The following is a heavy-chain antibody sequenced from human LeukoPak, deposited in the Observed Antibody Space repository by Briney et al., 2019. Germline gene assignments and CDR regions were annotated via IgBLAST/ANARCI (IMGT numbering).Heavy chain of an antibody. CDR3: ARHGGAAAGLDY. CDR2: IYYSGNT. V-gene: IGHV4-39*01. Sequence: SETLSLTCTVSGGSVSSSSYFWGWIRQPPGKGLEWIGRIYYSGNTYYSPSLKSRVTISVDTSKNQFSLKLNSVTAADTAVYYCARHGGAAAGLDYWGQGTLVTVSS. D-gene: IGHD6-13*01. CDR1: GGSVSSSSYF. J-gene: IGHJ4*02.